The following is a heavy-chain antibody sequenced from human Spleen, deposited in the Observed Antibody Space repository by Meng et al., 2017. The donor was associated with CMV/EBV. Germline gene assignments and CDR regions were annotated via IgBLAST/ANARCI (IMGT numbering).Heavy chain of an antibody. CDR1: GYNFDIYG. Sequence: QIQLVQSGPELRRPGASVKVSCKASGYNFDIYGITWVRQAPGQGLEWMGWISAYNGNTNYAQKLQGRVTMTTDTSTSTAYMELRSLRSDDTAVYYCARVRYSSGWYPGWFDPWGQGTLVTVSS. D-gene: IGHD6-19*01. V-gene: IGHV1-18*01. CDR2: ISAYNGNT. CDR3: ARVRYSSGWYPGWFDP. J-gene: IGHJ5*02.